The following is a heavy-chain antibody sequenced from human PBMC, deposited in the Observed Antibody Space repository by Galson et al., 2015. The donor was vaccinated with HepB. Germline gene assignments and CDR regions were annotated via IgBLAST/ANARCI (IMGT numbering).Heavy chain of an antibody. D-gene: IGHD5-12*01. CDR1: GDSVSSKSAA. CDR2: AYFRSKWYH. J-gene: IGHJ3*02. CDR3: ARSAYDASLDAYDT. Sequence: CAISGDSVSSKSAAWNWIRQSPSRGLEWLGRAYFRSKWYHDYAVSVKSRITINLDTSKNQFSLQLNSVTSEDTAMYYCARSAYDASLDAYDTWGQGTMVTGSS. V-gene: IGHV6-1*01.